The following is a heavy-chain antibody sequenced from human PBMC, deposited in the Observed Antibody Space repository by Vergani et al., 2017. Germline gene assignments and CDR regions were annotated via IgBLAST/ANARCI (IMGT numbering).Heavy chain of an antibody. CDR1: GGSISSYY. CDR2: IYYSGST. J-gene: IGHJ3*02. V-gene: IGHV4-59*01. Sequence: QVQLQESGPGLVKPSETLSLTCTVSGGSISSYYWSWIRQPPGKGLEWIGYIYYSGSTNYNPSLKSRVTISVDTSKNQFSLKLSSVTAADTAVYYCAAGSDPLYPGAFDIWGQGTMVTSLQ. D-gene: IGHD1-26*01. CDR3: AAGSDPLYPGAFDI.